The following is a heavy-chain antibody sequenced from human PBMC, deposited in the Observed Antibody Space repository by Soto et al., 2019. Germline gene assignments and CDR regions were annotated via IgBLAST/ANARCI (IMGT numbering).Heavy chain of an antibody. CDR1: GFTFSSHW. J-gene: IGHJ4*02. D-gene: IGHD5-12*01. CDR2: INSDGSST. CDR3: ARDRRDGYNYPDY. Sequence: GGSLRLSCAASGFTFSSHWMHWVRQAPGKGLVWVSRINSDGSSTDYADSVKGRFTISRDNAKNTLYLQMNSLRAEDTAVYYCARDRRDGYNYPDYWGQGTLVTVSS. V-gene: IGHV3-74*01.